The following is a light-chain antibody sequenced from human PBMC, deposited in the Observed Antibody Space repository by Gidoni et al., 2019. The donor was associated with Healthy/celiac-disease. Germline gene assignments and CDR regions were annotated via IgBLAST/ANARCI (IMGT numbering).Light chain of an antibody. V-gene: IGKV4-1*01. CDR2: WAS. CDR3: QQYYSTRT. J-gene: IGKJ1*01. Sequence: IVMTQSPDSLAVSLGERATINCKSSQSVLYSSNNKNYFAWYQQKPGQPPKLLIYWASTRESGVPDRFSGSGSGTDFTLTISSLQAEDVAVYYCQQYYSTRTFGQGTKVEIK. CDR1: QSVLYSSNNKNY.